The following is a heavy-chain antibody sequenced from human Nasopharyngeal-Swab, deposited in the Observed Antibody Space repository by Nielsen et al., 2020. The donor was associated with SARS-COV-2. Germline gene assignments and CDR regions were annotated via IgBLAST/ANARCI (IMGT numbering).Heavy chain of an antibody. D-gene: IGHD3-10*01. Sequence: SETLSLTCTVSGDSISSYYLSWIRQPPGKGLAWIGFIYYSGSTNYNPSLKSRVTISVDTSKNQFSLKLTSVTAADTAVYYCARAHSAPWFGINYFDYWGQGTLVTVSS. CDR1: GDSISSYY. CDR2: IYYSGST. J-gene: IGHJ4*02. CDR3: ARAHSAPWFGINYFDY. V-gene: IGHV4-59*13.